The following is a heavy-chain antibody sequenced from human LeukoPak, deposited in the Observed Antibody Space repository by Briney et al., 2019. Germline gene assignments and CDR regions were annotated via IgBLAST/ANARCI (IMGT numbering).Heavy chain of an antibody. CDR1: GYSFSDYA. CDR3: ARGRWTATETTYHLDY. J-gene: IGHJ4*02. Sequence: ASVKVSCKASGYSFSDYAIQWVRQAPGQRLEWMGWINAGNGKTKYSQNFQGRGTITRDRSASTAYMELSSLRSEDTSIYYCARGRWTATETTYHLDYWGQGTLVTVSS. D-gene: IGHD4-17*01. CDR2: INAGNGKT. V-gene: IGHV1-3*01.